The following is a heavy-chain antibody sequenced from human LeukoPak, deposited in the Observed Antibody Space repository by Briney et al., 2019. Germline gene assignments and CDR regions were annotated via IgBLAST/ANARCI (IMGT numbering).Heavy chain of an antibody. CDR2: IYYSGST. CDR1: GGSISSSSYY. CDR3: ARHALPYYYDTYFDY. D-gene: IGHD3-22*01. Sequence: PSETLSLTCTVSGGSISSSSYYWGWIRQPPGKGLEGIGSIYYSGSTYYNPSLRSRVTISVDTSKNQFSLKLSSVTAADTAVYYCARHALPYYYDTYFDYWGQGTLVTVSS. J-gene: IGHJ4*02. V-gene: IGHV4-39*01.